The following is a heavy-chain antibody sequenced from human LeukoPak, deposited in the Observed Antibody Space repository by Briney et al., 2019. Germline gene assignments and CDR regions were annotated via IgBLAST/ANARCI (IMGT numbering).Heavy chain of an antibody. CDR3: AKTSYSSSLPYY. CDR1: GFTFSTYA. V-gene: IGHV3-23*03. J-gene: IGHJ4*02. Sequence: XGSLRLSCAASGFTFSTYAMSWVRQAPGKGLEWVSLISSGGSNTYNAESVKGRFTISRDNSKNTLYLQMNSLRAEDTAVYYCAKTSYSSSLPYYWGQGTLVTVSS. D-gene: IGHD6-6*01. CDR2: ISSGGSNT.